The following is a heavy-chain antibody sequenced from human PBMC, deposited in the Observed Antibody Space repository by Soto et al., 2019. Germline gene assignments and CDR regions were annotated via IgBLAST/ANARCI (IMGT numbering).Heavy chain of an antibody. V-gene: IGHV3-23*01. CDR3: AKGRGGSGSLTPRVDL. Sequence: EVQLLESEGGLVQPGGSLRLSCAASGFTFNNYAMTWVRQAPGKGLEWVSAISGGGDTTSYADSVKGRFTVSRDGSKNTLYLQMSSLRAEDTALYYCAKGRGGSGSLTPRVDLWGQGTLVTVSS. CDR1: GFTFNNYA. CDR2: ISGGGDTT. D-gene: IGHD3-10*01. J-gene: IGHJ4*02.